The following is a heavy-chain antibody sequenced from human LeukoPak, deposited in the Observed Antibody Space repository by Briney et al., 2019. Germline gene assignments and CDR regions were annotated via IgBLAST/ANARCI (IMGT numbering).Heavy chain of an antibody. CDR2: INYSGST. V-gene: IGHV4-39*01. D-gene: IGHD1-14*01. CDR3: ARRSHKDRRAAFDI. Sequence: SETLSLTCTVSGGSISSSSYYWGWIRQPPGKGLEWIGSINYSGSTYYNPSLKSRVTISVDTSKNQFSLKLSSVTAADTAVYYCARRSHKDRRAAFDIWGQGTMVTVSS. CDR1: GGSISSSSYY. J-gene: IGHJ3*02.